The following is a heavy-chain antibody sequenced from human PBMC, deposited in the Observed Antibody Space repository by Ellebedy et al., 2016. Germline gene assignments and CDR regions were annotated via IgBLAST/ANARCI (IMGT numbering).Heavy chain of an antibody. CDR3: TTVYRYNYDSV. V-gene: IGHV3-15*01. CDR1: GFTFSNAW. CDR2: IKSKTDVGAA. J-gene: IGHJ4*02. Sequence: GESLKISCASSGFTFSNAWMNWVRQAPGKGLEWVGRIKSKTDVGAADYAAPVKGRFTIPRDDSKNTLYLQMNSLKTEDTAVYFCTTVYRYNYDSVWGQGTLVTVSS. D-gene: IGHD5-18*01.